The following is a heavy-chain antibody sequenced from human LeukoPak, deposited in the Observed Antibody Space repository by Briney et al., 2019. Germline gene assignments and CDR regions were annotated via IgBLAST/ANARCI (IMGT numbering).Heavy chain of an antibody. CDR2: IIPNSGGT. V-gene: IGHV1-2*02. J-gene: IGHJ4*02. CDR1: GYTFTGYY. D-gene: IGHD1-1*01. Sequence: ASVKVSCKASGYTFTGYYMYWVRQAPGQGPEWMGWIIPNSGGTKCAQKFQGRVNMTRDASISTAYMELSRLTSDDTAVYYCARAQGWERPLDYWGQGTLVTVSS. CDR3: ARAQGWERPLDY.